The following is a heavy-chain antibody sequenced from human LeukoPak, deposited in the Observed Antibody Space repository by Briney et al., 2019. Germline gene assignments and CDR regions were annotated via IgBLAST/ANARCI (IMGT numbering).Heavy chain of an antibody. CDR2: IYPRDSDT. J-gene: IGHJ4*02. V-gene: IGHV5-51*01. CDR3: ARQDGAARYYFDY. CDR1: GYSFSTYW. D-gene: IGHD5-24*01. Sequence: GESLKISCKGSGYSFSTYWIAWVRQMPGKGLEWMGIIYPRDSDTRYSPSFQGQATISVDKSISTAYLQWSSLKASDTAMYYCARQDGAARYYFDYWGQGTLVTVSS.